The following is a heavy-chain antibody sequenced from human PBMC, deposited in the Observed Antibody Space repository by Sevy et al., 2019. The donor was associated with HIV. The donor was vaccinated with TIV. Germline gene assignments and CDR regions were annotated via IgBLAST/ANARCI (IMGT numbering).Heavy chain of an antibody. CDR1: GFTFSSYA. Sequence: GGSLRLSCAASGFTFSSYAMHWVRQAPGKGLEWVAVISYDGSNKYYADSVKGRFTISRDNSKYTLYLQMNSLRAEDTAVYYCARGDSRFYYYYGMDVWGQGTTVTVSS. D-gene: IGHD4-17*01. J-gene: IGHJ6*02. V-gene: IGHV3-30-3*01. CDR2: ISYDGSNK. CDR3: ARGDSRFYYYYGMDV.